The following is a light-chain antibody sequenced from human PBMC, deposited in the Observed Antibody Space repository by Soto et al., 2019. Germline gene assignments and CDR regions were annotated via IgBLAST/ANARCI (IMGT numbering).Light chain of an antibody. CDR1: QRVGRNY. J-gene: IGKJ4*01. CDR3: QQYASSPLT. CDR2: DAS. V-gene: IGKV3-20*01. Sequence: EIVLTQSPGTLSLSPGERATLSCRASQRVGRNYLAWYQQKPGQAPRLLIYDASSRATGIPDRFSGRGSWTEFTLIISRLEPEDFAVYYCQQYASSPLTFGGGTKVDMK.